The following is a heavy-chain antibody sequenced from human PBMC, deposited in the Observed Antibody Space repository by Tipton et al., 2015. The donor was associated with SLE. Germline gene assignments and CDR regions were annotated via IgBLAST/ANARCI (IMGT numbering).Heavy chain of an antibody. CDR2: INHSGST. CDR3: ARGGIAVAGYYFDY. Sequence: GLVKPSETLSLTCAVYGGSFSGYYWSWIRQPPGKGLEWIGEINHSGSTNYNPSLKSRVTISVDTSKNQFSLKLSSVTAADTAVYYCARGGIAVAGYYFDYWGQGTLVTVSS. J-gene: IGHJ4*02. V-gene: IGHV4-34*01. D-gene: IGHD6-19*01. CDR1: GGSFSGYY.